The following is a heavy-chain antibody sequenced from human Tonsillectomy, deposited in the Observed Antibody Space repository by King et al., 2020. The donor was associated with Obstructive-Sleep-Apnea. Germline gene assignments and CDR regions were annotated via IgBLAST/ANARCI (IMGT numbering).Heavy chain of an antibody. CDR2: ISYDGSNK. CDR3: AKDHVWLRSFWWTKPPKEYYFDY. V-gene: IGHV3-30*18. D-gene: IGHD5-12*01. CDR1: GFTFSSYG. Sequence: VQLVESGGGVVQPGRSLRLSCAASGFTFSSYGIHWVRQAPGRGLEGVAVISYDGSNKYYAYSVKGRFTIYRDNSKNTLYLQMNSLRAEDTAVYYCAKDHVWLRSFWWTKPPKEYYFDYWGQGTLVTVSS. J-gene: IGHJ4*02.